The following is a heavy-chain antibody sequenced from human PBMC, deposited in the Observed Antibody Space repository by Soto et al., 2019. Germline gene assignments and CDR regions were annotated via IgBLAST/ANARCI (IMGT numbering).Heavy chain of an antibody. J-gene: IGHJ4*02. CDR3: ARDQGYYDSSGYFDY. V-gene: IGHV3-11*01. Sequence: GGSLRLSCAASGFTFSDYSMSWIRQAPGKGLEWVSYISSSGNIIYSADSVKGRLTISRDNAKKSLYLEMNSLRAEDTAVYYCARDQGYYDSSGYFDYWGKGTLVTVSS. CDR2: ISSSGNII. D-gene: IGHD3-22*01. CDR1: GFTFSDYS.